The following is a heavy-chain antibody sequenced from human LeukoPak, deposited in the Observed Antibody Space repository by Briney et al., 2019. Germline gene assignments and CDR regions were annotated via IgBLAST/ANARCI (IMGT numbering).Heavy chain of an antibody. Sequence: SETLSLTCTVSGGSISSYYWSWIRQPPGKGLEWIGYIYYSGSTNYNPSLKSRVTISVDTSKNQFSLKLSSVTAADTAVNYCARLRYSSGWYGYYGMDVWGQGTTVTVSS. V-gene: IGHV4-59*08. CDR2: IYYSGST. D-gene: IGHD6-19*01. CDR3: ARLRYSSGWYGYYGMDV. CDR1: GGSISSYY. J-gene: IGHJ6*02.